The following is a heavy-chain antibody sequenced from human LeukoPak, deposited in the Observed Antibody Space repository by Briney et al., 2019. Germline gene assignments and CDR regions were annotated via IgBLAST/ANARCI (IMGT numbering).Heavy chain of an antibody. D-gene: IGHD3-10*01. CDR2: ISSSSSYI. J-gene: IGHJ4*02. CDR1: GFTFSSYS. CDR3: ARVDYGSGSYYFDY. V-gene: IGHV3-21*04. Sequence: GGSLRLSCAASGFTFSSYSMNWVRQAPGKGLEWVSSISSSSSYIYYADSVEGRFTISRDNAKNSLYLQMNSLRAEDTAVYYCARVDYGSGSYYFDYWGQGTLVTVSS.